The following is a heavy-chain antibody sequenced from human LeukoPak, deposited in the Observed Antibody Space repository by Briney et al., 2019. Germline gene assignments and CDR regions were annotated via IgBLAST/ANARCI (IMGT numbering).Heavy chain of an antibody. V-gene: IGHV4-4*09. J-gene: IGHJ3*02. Sequence: SETLSLTCTISGGSIGGDHWSWIRQPPGKGLEWIGYIYTSGSTNYNPSLKSRVTISVDTSKNQFSLKLSSVTAADTAVYYCARRGDYYSHDAFDIWGQGTMVTVSS. CDR3: ARRGDYYSHDAFDI. CDR2: IYTSGST. CDR1: GGSIGGDH. D-gene: IGHD1-26*01.